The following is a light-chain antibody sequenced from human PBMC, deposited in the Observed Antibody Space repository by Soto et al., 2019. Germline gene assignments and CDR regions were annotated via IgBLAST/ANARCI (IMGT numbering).Light chain of an antibody. CDR1: PSVPNY. CDR3: QQRKIWPPVT. Sequence: EIVLTQSPATLSLSPGERATLSCRASPSVPNYLAWYQQKPGQAPRLLIYGAFNRATGIPARFSGSGSGADFTLTISSLEPEEVAVYYCQQRKIWPPVTFGQGTRLEIK. V-gene: IGKV3-11*01. J-gene: IGKJ5*01. CDR2: GAF.